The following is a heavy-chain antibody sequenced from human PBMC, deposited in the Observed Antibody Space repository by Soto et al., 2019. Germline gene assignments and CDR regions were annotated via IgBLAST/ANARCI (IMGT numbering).Heavy chain of an antibody. CDR3: ARGHSTDCSNGVCSFFYNHEMDV. D-gene: IGHD2-8*01. CDR1: GYSFTDYH. Sequence: EASVKVSCKASGYSFTDYHIHWVRQAPGQGLEWLGRINPKSGGTSTAQKFQGWVTMTRDRSIGTVYMELTRLRSDDTAVYFCARGHSTDCSNGVCSFFYNHEMDVWG. J-gene: IGHJ6*02. V-gene: IGHV1-2*04. CDR2: INPKSGGT.